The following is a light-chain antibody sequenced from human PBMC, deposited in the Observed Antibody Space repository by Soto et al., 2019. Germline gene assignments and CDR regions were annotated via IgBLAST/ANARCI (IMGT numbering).Light chain of an antibody. CDR1: QSVHSRY. Sequence: LVLTQSPGTLSLSPGERATLSCWASQSVHSRYLSWYQQKVGQTPRLLIYATSTRATGIPDRFSGSGSGTDFTLTISRLEHEDFAVYYCQQFDNSQWTFGQGTKVDIK. CDR3: QQFDNSQWT. CDR2: ATS. V-gene: IGKV3-20*01. J-gene: IGKJ1*01.